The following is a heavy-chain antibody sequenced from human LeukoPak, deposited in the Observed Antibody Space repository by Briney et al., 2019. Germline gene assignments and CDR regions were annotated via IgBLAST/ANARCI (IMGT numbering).Heavy chain of an antibody. CDR1: DDSISDYY. CDR3: TRGAGWLIDY. D-gene: IGHD3-16*01. Sequence: SETLSLTCTVSDDSISDYYRGWIRQPPGKGLEWIGYIHNSGTSTYNLSLKSRVTISADTSKNQLSLKLNSMTTADTAVYYCTRGAGWLIDYWGQGILVTVSS. CDR2: IHNSGTS. V-gene: IGHV4-59*01. J-gene: IGHJ4*02.